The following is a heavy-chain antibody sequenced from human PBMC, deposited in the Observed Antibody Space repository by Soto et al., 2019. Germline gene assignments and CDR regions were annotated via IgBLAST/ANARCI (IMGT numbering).Heavy chain of an antibody. CDR3: AKARATIVRGVKGY. CDR1: GFTFSSYA. D-gene: IGHD3-10*01. CDR2: ISGSGGST. V-gene: IGHV3-23*01. Sequence: EVQLLESGGGLVQPGGSLRLSCAASGFTFSSYAMSWVRQAPGKGREWVSAISGSGGSTYYADSVKGRFTISGDTSKNALYLQRNSLSAEDTDVYYCAKARATIVRGVKGYWGKGTLVTVSS. J-gene: IGHJ4*02.